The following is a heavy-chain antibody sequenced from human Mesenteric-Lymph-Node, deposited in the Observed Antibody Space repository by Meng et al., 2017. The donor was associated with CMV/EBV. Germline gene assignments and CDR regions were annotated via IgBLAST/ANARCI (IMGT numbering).Heavy chain of an antibody. CDR1: GGSISSYY. D-gene: IGHD2-2*01. CDR2: IYYSGST. Sequence: SETLSLTCTVSGGSISSYYWSWIRQPPGKGLEWIGYIYYSGSTNYNPSLKSRVTISVDTSKNQFSLKLSPVTAADTAVYYCARARGYCSSTSCYAYYYYYGMDVWGQGTTVTVSS. J-gene: IGHJ6*02. CDR3: ARARGYCSSTSCYAYYYYYGMDV. V-gene: IGHV4-59*01.